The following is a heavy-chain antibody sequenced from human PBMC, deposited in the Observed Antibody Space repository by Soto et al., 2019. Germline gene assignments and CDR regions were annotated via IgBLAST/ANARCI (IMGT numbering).Heavy chain of an antibody. J-gene: IGHJ4*02. V-gene: IGHV3-74*01. D-gene: IGHD3-22*01. CDR2: INGDGSFT. Sequence: GGSLRLSCAASAFTFKNHWMHWVRQVPGKGPVWVSRINGDGSFTSYADAVKGRFTISRDNAKNTLSLQMNSLRAEDTAVYYCARDLYYYDTSVYLRNYFDSWGPGTLVTLSS. CDR1: AFTFKNHW. CDR3: ARDLYYYDTSVYLRNYFDS.